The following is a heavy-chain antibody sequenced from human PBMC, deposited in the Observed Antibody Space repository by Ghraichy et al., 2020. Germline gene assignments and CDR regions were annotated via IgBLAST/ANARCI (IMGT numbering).Heavy chain of an antibody. V-gene: IGHV4-34*01. CDR3: ARLWTYYDFWSGLTDYYYGMDV. Sequence: SETLSLTCAVYGGSFSGYYWSWIRQPPGKGLEWIGEINHSGSTNYNPSLKSRVTISVDTSKNQFSLKLSSVTAADTAVYYCARLWTYYDFWSGLTDYYYGMDVWGQGTTVTVSS. D-gene: IGHD3-3*01. CDR1: GGSFSGYY. CDR2: INHSGST. J-gene: IGHJ6*02.